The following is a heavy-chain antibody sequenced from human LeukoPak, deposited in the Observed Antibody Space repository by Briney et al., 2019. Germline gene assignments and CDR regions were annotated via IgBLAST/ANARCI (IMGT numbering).Heavy chain of an antibody. CDR3: AKEAVAGTLDH. V-gene: IGHV3-66*01. D-gene: IGHD6-19*01. CDR1: GFTVSNNY. J-gene: IGHJ4*02. CDR2: IYAGDST. Sequence: GGSLRLSCAASGFTVSNNYMIWVRQAPGKGLEWVSVIYAGDSTYYADSVKGRFTISRDNSKNTLHLQMNSLRAEDTAVYYCAKEAVAGTLDHWGQGTLVTVSS.